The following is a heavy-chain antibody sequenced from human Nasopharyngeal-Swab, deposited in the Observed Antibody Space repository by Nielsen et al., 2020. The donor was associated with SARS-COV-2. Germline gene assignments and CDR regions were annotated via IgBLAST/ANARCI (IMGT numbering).Heavy chain of an antibody. V-gene: IGHV3-30*02. D-gene: IGHD2-21*01. CDR2: IRYDGSNK. Sequence: PGKGLEWVAFIRYDGSNKYYEDSVKGRFTISRDNSKNTLYLQMNSVRAEDTAVYYCAKGLFTPLDYWGQGTLVTVSS. CDR3: AKGLFTPLDY. J-gene: IGHJ4*02.